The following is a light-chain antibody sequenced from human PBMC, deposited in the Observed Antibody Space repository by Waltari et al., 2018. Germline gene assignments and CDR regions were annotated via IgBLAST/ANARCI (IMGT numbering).Light chain of an antibody. V-gene: IGKV3-20*01. CDR2: HAS. CDR1: QSLSIY. J-gene: IGKJ1*01. Sequence: EIVLTQSPAPLSLSPGERATLSCRARQSLSIYLAWYQQKPGRAPRLLIYHASSRATGVPDRFSGSGSGTDFSLTISRLEPEDFAVYYCQHYVSLPVTFGQGTKVEIK. CDR3: QHYVSLPVT.